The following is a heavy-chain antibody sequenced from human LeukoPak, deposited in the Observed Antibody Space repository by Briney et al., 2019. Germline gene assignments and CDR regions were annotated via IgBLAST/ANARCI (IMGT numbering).Heavy chain of an antibody. V-gene: IGHV4-4*07. CDR3: AREDDSSGYGYYFDY. CDR1: GGSISSHY. D-gene: IGHD3-22*01. Sequence: SETLSLTCTVSGGSISSHYWSWIRQPAGKGLEWIGRIYTSGSTNYNPSLKSRVTMSVDTSKNQFSLKLSSVTAADTAVYYCAREDDSSGYGYYFDYWGQGTLVTVSS. CDR2: IYTSGST. J-gene: IGHJ4*02.